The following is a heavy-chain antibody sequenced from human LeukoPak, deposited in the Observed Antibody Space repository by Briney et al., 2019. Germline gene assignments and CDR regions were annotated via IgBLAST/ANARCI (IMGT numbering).Heavy chain of an antibody. J-gene: IGHJ4*02. CDR3: ARASGKIVVVQWYYFDY. CDR2: IYSGGST. CDR1: GFTFSSNY. D-gene: IGHD3-22*01. V-gene: IGHV3-66*01. Sequence: GGSLRLSCAASGFTFSSNYMSWVRQAPGKGLEWVSVIYSGGSTYYADSVKGRFTISRDNSKNTLYLQMNSLRAEDTAVYYCARASGKIVVVQWYYFDYWGQGTLVTVSS.